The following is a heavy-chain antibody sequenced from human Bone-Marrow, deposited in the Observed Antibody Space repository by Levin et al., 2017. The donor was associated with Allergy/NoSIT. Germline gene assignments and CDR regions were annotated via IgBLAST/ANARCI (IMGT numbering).Heavy chain of an antibody. D-gene: IGHD6-19*01. V-gene: IGHV1-46*02. J-gene: IGHJ4*02. CDR2: TNPNGGST. CDR3: ARGVRTSGWYVY. Sequence: ASVKVSCKASGYTFNSYYIHWLRQAPGQRPEWMGVTNPNGGSTTYSQNFRGRISINTDMSTSTVYMELSSLRSEDTAVYLCARGVRTSGWYVYWGQGTLVTVSS. CDR1: GYTFNSYY.